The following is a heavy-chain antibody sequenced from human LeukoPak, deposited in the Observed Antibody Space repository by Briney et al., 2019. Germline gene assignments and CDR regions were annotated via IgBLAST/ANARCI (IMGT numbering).Heavy chain of an antibody. D-gene: IGHD3-9*01. V-gene: IGHV4-59*01. CDR2: LSKSGNT. CDR1: GGSISSYY. J-gene: IGHJ3*02. CDR3: ARARYVNSFYAFDI. Sequence: SETLSLTCTVYGGSISSYYWGWIRLPPGKGLEWIVYLSKSGNTNSSPSLKSRVTTFGDTSKNQFFLKRSSVTAADTAMYYCARARYVNSFYAFDIWGQGTLVTVSS.